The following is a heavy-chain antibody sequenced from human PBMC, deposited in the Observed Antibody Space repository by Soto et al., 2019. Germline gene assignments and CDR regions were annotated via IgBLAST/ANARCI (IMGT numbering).Heavy chain of an antibody. CDR3: AALYSSSWDFQH. CDR2: IVVGSGNT. Sequence: ASVKVSCKASGFTFTSSAMQWVRQARGQRLEWIGWIVVGSGNTNYAQKFQERVTITRDMSTSTAYMELSSLRSEDTAVYYCAALYSSSWDFQHWGQGTLVTVSS. CDR1: GFTFTSSA. V-gene: IGHV1-58*02. J-gene: IGHJ1*01. D-gene: IGHD6-13*01.